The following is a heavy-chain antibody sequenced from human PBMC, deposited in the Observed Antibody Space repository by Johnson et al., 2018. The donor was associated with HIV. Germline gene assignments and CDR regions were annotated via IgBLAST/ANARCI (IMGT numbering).Heavy chain of an antibody. CDR2: ISSNGGST. CDR3: TTDYTYPRISGTTGSAFDI. V-gene: IGHV3-64*04. D-gene: IGHD1-7*01. J-gene: IGHJ3*02. Sequence: VQLVESGGGLVQPGGSLRLSCAASGFTFSSYAMHWVRQAPGKGLEYVSAISSNGGSTYYADSVKGRFTISRDNSKNTLYLQMNSLKTEDTAVYYCTTDYTYPRISGTTGSAFDIWGQGTMVTVSS. CDR1: GFTFSSYA.